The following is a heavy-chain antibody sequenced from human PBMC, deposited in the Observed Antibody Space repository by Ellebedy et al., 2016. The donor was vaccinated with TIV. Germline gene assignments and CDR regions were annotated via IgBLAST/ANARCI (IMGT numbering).Heavy chain of an antibody. CDR1: KFTFSSYG. CDR2: ISSSSSTT. D-gene: IGHD2/OR15-2a*01. CDR3: ATDRGEAGLLSFFDY. V-gene: IGHV3-48*01. J-gene: IGHJ4*02. Sequence: GGSLRLSCAASKFTFSSYGMSWVRQAPGKGLEWVSYISSSSSTTYYADPVKGRFTISRDNAKNSLYLQMNSLRVEDTAVYYCATDRGEAGLLSFFDYWGRGTLVTVST.